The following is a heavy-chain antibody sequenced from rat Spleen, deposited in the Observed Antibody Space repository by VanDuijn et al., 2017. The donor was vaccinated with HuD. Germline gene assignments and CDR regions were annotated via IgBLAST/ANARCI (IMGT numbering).Heavy chain of an antibody. CDR3: TRGYYGYTYGFAY. J-gene: IGHJ3*01. V-gene: IGHV5-20*01. Sequence: EVQLVESGGGLVQPGRSLKLSCAASGFTLSDYYMAWVRQAPTRGLEWVASITDSGGSTYYRDSVKGRFTISRDNAQNTLYLQMDSLRSEDTATYYCTRGYYGYTYGFAYWGQGTLVTVSS. CDR1: GFTLSDYY. D-gene: IGHD1-9*01. CDR2: ITDSGGST.